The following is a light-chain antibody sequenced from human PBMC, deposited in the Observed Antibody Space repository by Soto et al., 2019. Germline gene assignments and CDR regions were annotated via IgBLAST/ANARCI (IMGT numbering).Light chain of an antibody. V-gene: IGLV2-14*01. Sequence: QSVLTQPSSVSGSPGQSITISCTGTISDVGGYNYVSWYQQHPGKAPKLMIYGVTNRPSGVSNRFSGSKSADTASLTISGLQAEDEADYYCSSYTINRTQVFGTGTKVTVL. CDR3: SSYTINRTQV. CDR2: GVT. J-gene: IGLJ1*01. CDR1: ISDVGGYNY.